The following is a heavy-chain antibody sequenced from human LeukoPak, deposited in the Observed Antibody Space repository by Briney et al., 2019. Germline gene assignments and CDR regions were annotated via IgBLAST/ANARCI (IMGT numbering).Heavy chain of an antibody. V-gene: IGHV3-7*05. Sequence: GRSLRLSCAASGFTFSNYWMIWVRQAPGKGVEWVGNIKQDGSEKRYADSVRGRFSISRDNAQTSLYLQMNSLRAEDTAVYYCARASDPWLQLTWGQGTLVTVSS. J-gene: IGHJ5*02. CDR1: GFTFSNYW. D-gene: IGHD5-24*01. CDR3: ARASDPWLQLT. CDR2: IKQDGSEK.